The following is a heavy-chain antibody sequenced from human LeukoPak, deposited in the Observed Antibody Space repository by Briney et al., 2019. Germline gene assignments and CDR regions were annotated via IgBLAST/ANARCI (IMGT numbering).Heavy chain of an antibody. D-gene: IGHD2-21*02. Sequence: GESLKISCKGSGYSFTSYWISWVRQMPGKGLEWMGRIDPSDSYTNYSPSFQGHVTISADKSIGTAYLQWSSLKAADTAMYYCARWVAAIDAFDIWGQGTMVTVSS. V-gene: IGHV5-10-1*01. CDR3: ARWVAAIDAFDI. CDR1: GYSFTSYW. J-gene: IGHJ3*02. CDR2: IDPSDSYT.